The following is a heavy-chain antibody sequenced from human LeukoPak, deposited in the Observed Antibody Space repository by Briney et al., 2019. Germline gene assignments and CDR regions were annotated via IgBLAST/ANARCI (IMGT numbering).Heavy chain of an antibody. CDR2: ITTSGGST. CDR3: AKVASYSRSEYGSGSFDS. D-gene: IGHD3-10*01. CDR1: GFTFSTYA. V-gene: IGHV3-23*01. J-gene: IGHJ4*02. Sequence: PGGSLRLSCAASGFTFSTYAMSWVRQAPGKGLKWVSAITTSGGSTYYADSVKGRSTISRDNSKNTLYLQLNSLGAEDTAVYFCAKVASYSRSEYGSGSFDSWGQGTLVTVSS.